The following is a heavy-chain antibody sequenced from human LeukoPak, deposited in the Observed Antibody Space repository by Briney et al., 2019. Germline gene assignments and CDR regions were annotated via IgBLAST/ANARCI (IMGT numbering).Heavy chain of an antibody. D-gene: IGHD6-13*01. Sequence: GGSLRLSCAASGFTFSSYWMSWVRQAPGKGLEWVANIKQDGSEKYYVDSVKGRFTISRDNAKNSLYLQMNSLRAEDTAVYYCARDLVAAALYYFDYWGQGTLLTVSS. CDR3: ARDLVAAALYYFDY. CDR1: GFTFSSYW. V-gene: IGHV3-7*01. J-gene: IGHJ4*02. CDR2: IKQDGSEK.